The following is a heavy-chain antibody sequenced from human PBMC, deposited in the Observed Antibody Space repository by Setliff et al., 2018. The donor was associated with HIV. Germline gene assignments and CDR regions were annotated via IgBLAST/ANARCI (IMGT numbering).Heavy chain of an antibody. Sequence: SETLSLTCAVYGVSFSGYYWSWIRQPPGKGLEWIGYTYTSGSTNYNHNPSLKSRVTISVDTSKNQFSLKLSSVTAADTAVYYCAREGYSYDLDYWGQGTLVTVSS. CDR2: TYTSGST. J-gene: IGHJ4*02. D-gene: IGHD5-18*01. V-gene: IGHV4-4*09. CDR1: GVSFSGYY. CDR3: AREGYSYDLDY.